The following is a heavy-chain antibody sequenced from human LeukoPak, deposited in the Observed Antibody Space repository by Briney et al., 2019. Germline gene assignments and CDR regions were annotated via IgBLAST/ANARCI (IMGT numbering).Heavy chain of an antibody. Sequence: GGSLRLSCAASGFTFSNYWMHWVRQAPGKGLVWVSRINSDGSSTTSADSVKGRFTISRDNAKNTLYLQMNSLRAEDTAVYYCAKDTQLLDAFDIWGQGTMVTVSS. J-gene: IGHJ3*02. CDR3: AKDTQLLDAFDI. CDR2: INSDGSST. CDR1: GFTFSNYW. D-gene: IGHD6-6*01. V-gene: IGHV3-74*01.